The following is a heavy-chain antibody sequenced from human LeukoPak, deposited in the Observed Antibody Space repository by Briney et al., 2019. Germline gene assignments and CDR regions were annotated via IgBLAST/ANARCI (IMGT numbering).Heavy chain of an antibody. CDR2: IYSGGST. Sequence: PGGSLRLSCAASGFTVGNNYMKWIRQAPGKGLEWVSLIYSGGSTYYADSVKGRFIISRDNSKNTLYLQMNSLRVEDTAVYYCARDPKRGFSYGWGAFDIWGQGTMVTVSS. CDR1: GFTVGNNY. J-gene: IGHJ3*02. CDR3: ARDPKRGFSYGWGAFDI. V-gene: IGHV3-53*05. D-gene: IGHD5-18*01.